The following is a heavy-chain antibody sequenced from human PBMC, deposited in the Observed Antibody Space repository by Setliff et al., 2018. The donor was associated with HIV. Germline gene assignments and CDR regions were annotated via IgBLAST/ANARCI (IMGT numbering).Heavy chain of an antibody. V-gene: IGHV4-34*01. CDR3: ARGRKFITSRASFYYGLDV. CDR2: FIHSGNT. J-gene: IGHJ6*02. D-gene: IGHD1-1*01. CDR1: GDSLNGYS. Sequence: PSETLSLTCAVYGDSLNGYSWNWVRQPPGRGLEWIGPFIHSGNTTYNPSVRSRVTTSMDSSMNQFSLKLTSVTAADTAVYYCARGRKFITSRASFYYGLDVWGPGTTVTVSS.